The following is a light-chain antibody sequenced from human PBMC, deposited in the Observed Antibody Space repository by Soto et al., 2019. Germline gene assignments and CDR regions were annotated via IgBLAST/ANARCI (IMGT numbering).Light chain of an antibody. CDR1: QSVGSN. J-gene: IGKJ1*01. CDR3: QQYNNWPRT. V-gene: IGKV3-15*01. CDR2: GAS. Sequence: EIVMTQSPATLSVSPGERATLSCRASQSVGSNLAWYQQKPGQAPRFLIYGASTRATGIPARFSGSGSGTEFTLTISSLQSEDFAVYYCQQYNNWPRTFGQGTKVDI.